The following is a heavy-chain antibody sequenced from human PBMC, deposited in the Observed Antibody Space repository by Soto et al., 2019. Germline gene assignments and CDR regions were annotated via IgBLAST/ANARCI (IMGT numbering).Heavy chain of an antibody. CDR3: ARNGNFYDSGGSRDY. V-gene: IGHV3-21*01. Sequence: EVQLVESGGDVVKAGGSLRLSCVGSGFTFSSYNMHWVRQAPGKGLEWVSSISASSTYIHYADSVKGRFTISRDNANNSLYLHRNSLRAADTAVYYCARNGNFYDSGGSRDYWGQGTLVTVSS. CDR2: ISASSTYI. J-gene: IGHJ4*02. CDR1: GFTFSSYN. D-gene: IGHD3-22*01.